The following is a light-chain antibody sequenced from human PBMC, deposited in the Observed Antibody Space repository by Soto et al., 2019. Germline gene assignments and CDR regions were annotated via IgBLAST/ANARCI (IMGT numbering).Light chain of an antibody. Sequence: EVLMTQSPATLSVSPGERATLSCGASQSVSSDLAWYQQKPGQAPRLLIYDASTRATGVPARFSGSGSGTEFTLTISSLQSEDFAVYSCQQYNDWPETFGQGTKLEIK. CDR1: QSVSSD. J-gene: IGKJ2*01. V-gene: IGKV3-15*01. CDR2: DAS. CDR3: QQYNDWPET.